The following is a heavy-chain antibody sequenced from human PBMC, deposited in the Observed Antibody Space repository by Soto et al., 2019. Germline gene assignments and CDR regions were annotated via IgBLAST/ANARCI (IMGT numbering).Heavy chain of an antibody. CDR2: IYYSGST. V-gene: IGHV4-39*01. CDR1: GGSISSSSYY. Sequence: SETLSLTCTVSGGSISSSSYYWGWIRQPPGKGLEWIGSIYYSGSTYYNPSLKSRVTISVDTSKNQFSLKLSSVTATDTAVYYCARRTRAGDYSDYWGQGTLVTVSS. D-gene: IGHD3-3*01. CDR3: ARRTRAGDYSDY. J-gene: IGHJ4*02.